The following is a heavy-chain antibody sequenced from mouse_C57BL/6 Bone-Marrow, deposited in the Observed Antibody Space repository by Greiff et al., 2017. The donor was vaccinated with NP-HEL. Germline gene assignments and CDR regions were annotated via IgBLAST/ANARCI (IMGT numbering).Heavy chain of an antibody. CDR1: GFTFSSYA. CDR2: ISDGGSYT. V-gene: IGHV5-4*01. D-gene: IGHD2-3*01. Sequence: EVKLVESGGGLVKPGGSLKLSCAASGFTFSSYAMSWVRQTPEKRLEWVATISDGGSYTYYPDKVKGRFTISRDNAKNNLYLQMSHLKSEDTAMYYCAREANDGYSFAYWGQGTLVTVSA. CDR3: AREANDGYSFAY. J-gene: IGHJ3*01.